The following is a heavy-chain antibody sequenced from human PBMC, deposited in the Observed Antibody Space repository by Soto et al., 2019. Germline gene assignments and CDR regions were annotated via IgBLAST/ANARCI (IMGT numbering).Heavy chain of an antibody. CDR1: GFTFSDNY. V-gene: IGHV3-11*01. CDR3: ARRTRGAGRFDP. Sequence: QVQLVESGGGLVKPGGSLRLSCAASGFTFSDNYMTWIRQAPGRGLEWVAYISDSGNIIYYADSVQGRFTVSRDNAKNSLYLQMNSLSAEDTAVYYCARRTRGAGRFDPWGQGTLVTVSS. CDR2: ISDSGNII. D-gene: IGHD6-19*01. J-gene: IGHJ5*02.